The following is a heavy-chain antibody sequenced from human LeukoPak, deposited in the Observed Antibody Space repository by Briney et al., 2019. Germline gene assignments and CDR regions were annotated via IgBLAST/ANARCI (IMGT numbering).Heavy chain of an antibody. V-gene: IGHV3-48*04. CDR3: ARVRYDSGWYDY. Sequence: PGGSLRLSCAGSGFTFSAYAMAWVRQVSGKGLECVPHITTGGSSIFYADSVKGRFTISRDNAKNSLYLQMNSLRVEDAAVYYCARVRYDSGWYDYWGQGALVTVSS. J-gene: IGHJ4*02. D-gene: IGHD6-19*01. CDR1: GFTFSAYA. CDR2: ITTGGSSI.